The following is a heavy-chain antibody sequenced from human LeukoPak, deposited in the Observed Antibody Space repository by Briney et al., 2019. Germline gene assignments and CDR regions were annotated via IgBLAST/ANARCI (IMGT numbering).Heavy chain of an antibody. CDR3: ARETYYYDRLGFDI. Sequence: SETLSLTCTVSGGSISSYYWSWIRQPPGKGLEWIGYIYYSGSTNYNPSLKSRVTISVDTSKNQFSLKLSSVTAADTAVYYCARETYYYDRLGFDIWGQGTMVTVSS. D-gene: IGHD3-22*01. V-gene: IGHV4-59*01. CDR1: GGSISSYY. CDR2: IYYSGST. J-gene: IGHJ3*02.